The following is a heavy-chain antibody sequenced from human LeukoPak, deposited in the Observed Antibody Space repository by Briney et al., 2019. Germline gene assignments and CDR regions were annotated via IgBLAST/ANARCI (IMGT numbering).Heavy chain of an antibody. CDR3: ARDGGGWGGYYGSGTYYGMDV. CDR1: GGTFSSYA. J-gene: IGHJ6*04. D-gene: IGHD3-10*01. V-gene: IGHV1-69*13. Sequence: GASVKVSCKASGGTFSSYAISWVRQAPGQGLEWMGGIFPIFGTANYAQKFQGRVTITADESTSTAYMELSSLRSEDTAVYYCARDGGGWGGYYGSGTYYGMDVWGKGTTVTVSS. CDR2: IFPIFGTA.